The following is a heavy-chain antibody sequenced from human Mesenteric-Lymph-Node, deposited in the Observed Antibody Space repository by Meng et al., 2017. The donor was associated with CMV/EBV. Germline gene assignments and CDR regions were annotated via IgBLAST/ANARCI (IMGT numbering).Heavy chain of an antibody. CDR1: GGTFSSYA. D-gene: IGHD2-15*01. CDR3: ARGGRRGNWFDP. Sequence: KASGGTFSSYAISWVRQAPGQGLEWMGGIIPIFGTANYAQKFQGRVTITTDESTSTAYMELSSLRSEDTAVYYCARGGRRGNWFDPWGQGTLVTVSS. V-gene: IGHV1-69*05. J-gene: IGHJ5*02. CDR2: IIPIFGTA.